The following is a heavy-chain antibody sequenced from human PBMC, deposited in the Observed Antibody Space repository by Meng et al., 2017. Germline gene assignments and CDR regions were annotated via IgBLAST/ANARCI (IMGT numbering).Heavy chain of an antibody. D-gene: IGHD4-17*01. CDR3: ARSHSVTIVAFDY. CDR2: INHSGST. J-gene: IGHJ4*02. V-gene: IGHV4-34*02. CDR1: GWYLSGYY. Sequence: QVRLQQWGPALFMPAATLFLTGAVCGWYLSGYYWSWIRQPPGKGLEWNGEINHSGSTNNNPSLKSRVTMSLDSSKNQFSLRLSSVTAEDTAVYYCARSHSVTIVAFDYWGQGTLVTVSS.